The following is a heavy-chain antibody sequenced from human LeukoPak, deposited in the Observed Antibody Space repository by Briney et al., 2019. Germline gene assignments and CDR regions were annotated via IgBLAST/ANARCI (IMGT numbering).Heavy chain of an antibody. CDR1: GFTFSSYA. CDR3: ASWGEGALDN. D-gene: IGHD1-26*01. J-gene: IGHJ4*02. CDR2: IGGSGGST. V-gene: IGHV3-23*01. Sequence: GGSLRLSCAASGFTFSSYAMSWVRQAPGKGLEWVSVIGGSGGSTNCADSVKGRFTISRDNSKNTLYLQMNSLRVEDTGVYYCASWGEGALDNWGQGTLVTVSS.